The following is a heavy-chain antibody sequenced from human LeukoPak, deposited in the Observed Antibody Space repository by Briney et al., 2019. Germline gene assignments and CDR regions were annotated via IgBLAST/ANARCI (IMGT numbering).Heavy chain of an antibody. V-gene: IGHV4-4*07. CDR3: SREGSDGNRPRGWFDP. Sequence: PSETLSLTCTVSGGSISSYYWSWIRQPAGKGLEWIGRIYTSGSTNYNPSLKSRVTMSVDTSKNQFSLKLSSVTAADTAVYYCSREGSDGNRPRGWFDPWGQGTLVTVSS. J-gene: IGHJ5*02. D-gene: IGHD1-14*01. CDR1: GGSISSYY. CDR2: IYTSGST.